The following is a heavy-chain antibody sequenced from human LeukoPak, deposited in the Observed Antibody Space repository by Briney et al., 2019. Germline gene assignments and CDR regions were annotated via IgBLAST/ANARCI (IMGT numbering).Heavy chain of an antibody. CDR2: FSAYNGNI. D-gene: IGHD6-19*01. CDR3: ARAAGVAVAGSHYYFDY. J-gene: IGHJ4*02. V-gene: IGHV1-18*01. Sequence: ASVKVSCKSSGYTFTNYGVNWVRQAPGQGLEWMGWFSAYNGNIDYAQRLQGRVTMTTDTSTTTAYMELRSLTSDDTAVYYCARAAGVAVAGSHYYFDYWGQGTLVTVSS. CDR1: GYTFTNYG.